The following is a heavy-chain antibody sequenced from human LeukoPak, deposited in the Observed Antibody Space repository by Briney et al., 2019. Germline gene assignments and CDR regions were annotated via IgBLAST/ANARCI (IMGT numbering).Heavy chain of an antibody. CDR1: GGSISSYY. D-gene: IGHD3-22*01. V-gene: IGHV4-59*12. J-gene: IGHJ3*02. CDR2: IYYSGST. CDR3: ASPYYDSSGYYVDAFDI. Sequence: PSETLSLTCTVSGGSISSYYWSWIRQPPGKGLEWIGYIYYSGSTNYNPSLKSRVTISVDTSKNQFSLKLSSVTAADTAVYYCASPYYDSSGYYVDAFDIWGQGTMVTVSS.